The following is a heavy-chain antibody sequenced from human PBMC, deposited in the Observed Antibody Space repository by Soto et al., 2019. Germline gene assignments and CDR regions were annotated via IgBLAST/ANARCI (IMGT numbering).Heavy chain of an antibody. CDR1: GGSISSGDYY. J-gene: IGHJ5*02. CDR3: ARYSPPKKTYDSNPGWFDP. Sequence: SETLSLTCTVSGGSISSGDYYWSWIRQPPGKGLEWIGYIYYSGSTYYNPSLKSRVTISVHTSNSQFSLSLSSVTAADTAVYFCARYSPPKKTYDSNPGWFDPWGQGTLVTVSS. CDR2: IYYSGST. D-gene: IGHD3-22*01. V-gene: IGHV4-30-4*02.